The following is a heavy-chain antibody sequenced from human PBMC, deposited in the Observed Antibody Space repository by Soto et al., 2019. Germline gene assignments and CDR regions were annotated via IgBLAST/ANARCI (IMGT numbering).Heavy chain of an antibody. J-gene: IGHJ2*01. CDR3: ARGRCSGGSCYSVRAPFDL. CDR2: ISSSSSYI. D-gene: IGHD2-15*01. Sequence: GSLRVSCAASGFTFSSYSMNWVRQAPGKGLEWVSSISSSSSYIYYADSVKGRFTISRDNAKNSLYLQMNSLRAEDTAVYYCARGRCSGGSCYSVRAPFDLWGRGTLVTVYS. CDR1: GFTFSSYS. V-gene: IGHV3-21*01.